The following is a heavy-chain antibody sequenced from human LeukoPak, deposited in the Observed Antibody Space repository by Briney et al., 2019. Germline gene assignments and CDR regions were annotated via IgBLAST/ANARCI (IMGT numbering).Heavy chain of an antibody. D-gene: IGHD3-3*01. J-gene: IGHJ4*02. Sequence: EASVKVSCRASGYTFTSHYMHWVRQAPGQGLEWMGIINPSAGSISYPQKFQGRITMTRDTSTSTVYMELSSLRSEDTAVYYCAAPGASGFVGNFWSGPLDFWGQGTLVTVSS. CDR2: INPSAGSI. V-gene: IGHV1-46*01. CDR1: GYTFTSHY. CDR3: AAPGASGFVGNFWSGPLDF.